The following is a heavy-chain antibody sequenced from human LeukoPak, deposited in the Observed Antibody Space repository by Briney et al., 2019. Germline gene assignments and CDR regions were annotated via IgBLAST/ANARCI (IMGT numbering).Heavy chain of an antibody. CDR3: ARDAFCLNGVCYSGRYDY. CDR1: GGSFSGYY. CDR2: VNSRGSD. D-gene: IGHD2-21*02. J-gene: IGHJ4*02. Sequence: SETLSLTCAAHGGSFSGYYWTWLRQSPGKGMEWIGEVNSRGSDNYNPSLTSRVTISVNTSKNQYSLRLTSVTAVDAGVYYCARDAFCLNGVCYSGRYDYWGQGILVSVSS. V-gene: IGHV4-34*01.